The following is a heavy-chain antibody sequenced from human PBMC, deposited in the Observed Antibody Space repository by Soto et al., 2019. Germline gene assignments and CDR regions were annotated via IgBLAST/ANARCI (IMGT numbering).Heavy chain of an antibody. Sequence: EVQVLDSGGGLVQPGESLRRSCAASGFTFINYAMSWVRQDPGKGLEWVSTISGSGGTTDYADSVKGRFTISRDNSKNTLYLQLNSLRAEDTALFSCAKPRGPRWELLGGLDYWGQGILVTVSS. CDR2: ISGSGGTT. D-gene: IGHD1-26*01. CDR1: GFTFINYA. J-gene: IGHJ4*02. CDR3: AKPRGPRWELLGGLDY. V-gene: IGHV3-23*01.